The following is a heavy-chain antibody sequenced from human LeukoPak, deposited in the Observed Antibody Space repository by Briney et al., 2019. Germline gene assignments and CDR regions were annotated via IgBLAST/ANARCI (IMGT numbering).Heavy chain of an antibody. CDR3: VRGGRSRDFFDY. CDR2: ISSSSSYI. J-gene: IGHJ4*02. V-gene: IGHV3-21*01. Sequence: GGSLRLSCAASGFTFSSYSMNWVRQAPGKALQGVSSISSSSSYIYYADSVKGRFTISRDNAKNSLYLQMNSLRAEDTAVYYCVRGGRSRDFFDYWGQGTLVTVSS. CDR1: GFTFSSYS.